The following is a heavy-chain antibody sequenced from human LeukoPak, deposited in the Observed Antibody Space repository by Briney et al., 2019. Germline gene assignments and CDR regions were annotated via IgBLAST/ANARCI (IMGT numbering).Heavy chain of an antibody. D-gene: IGHD3-22*01. V-gene: IGHV4-39*07. CDR2: IYYSGST. Sequence: SETLSLTCTVSGGSISSSSYYWGWIRQPPGKGLEWIGSIYYSGSTYYNPSLKSRVTISVDTSKNQFSLKLSSVTAADTAVYYCAREGGPYDSSGYFDYWGQGTLVTVSS. CDR3: AREGGPYDSSGYFDY. J-gene: IGHJ4*02. CDR1: GGSISSSSYY.